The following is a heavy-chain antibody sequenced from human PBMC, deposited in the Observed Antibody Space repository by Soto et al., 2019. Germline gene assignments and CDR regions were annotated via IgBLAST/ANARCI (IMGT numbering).Heavy chain of an antibody. CDR1: GGTFSSYA. Sequence: ASVKVSCKASGGTFSSYAISWVRQAPGQGLEWMGGIIPIFGTANYAQKFQGRVTITADESTSTAYMELSSLRSEDTAVYYCARASVAGPLNPYYYYGMDVWGQGTTVTVSS. D-gene: IGHD6-19*01. CDR3: ARASVAGPLNPYYYYGMDV. CDR2: IIPIFGTA. V-gene: IGHV1-69*13. J-gene: IGHJ6*02.